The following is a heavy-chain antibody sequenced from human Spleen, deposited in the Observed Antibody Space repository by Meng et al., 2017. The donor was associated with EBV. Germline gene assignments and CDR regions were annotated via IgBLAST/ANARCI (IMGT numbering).Heavy chain of an antibody. J-gene: IGHJ4*01. CDR2: IVPIFGTP. V-gene: IGHV1-69*01. Sequence: QVQLVQSGAEVRKPGSSVKVSCKSSGDTFNNYAFSWVRLAPGQGLEWIGGIVPIFGTPKYARKFQGGVAITADESTTTAYLELSSLTSEDTAIYYCARHRGTFGTPFDHWDHGTLVTVAS. CDR3: ARHRGTFGTPFDH. D-gene: IGHD1-14*01. CDR1: GDTFNNYA.